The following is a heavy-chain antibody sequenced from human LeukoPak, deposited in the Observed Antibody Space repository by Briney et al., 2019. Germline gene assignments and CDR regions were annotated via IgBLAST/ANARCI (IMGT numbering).Heavy chain of an antibody. CDR2: IYSGGST. CDR1: GFTVSSNY. Sequence: PGGSLRLSCAASGFTVSSNYMSWVRQAPGKGLEWVSVIYSGGSTYYADSVKGRFTISRDNSKNTLYLQMNSLRAEDTAIYYCARVDLSTANFDYWGQGTLVTVSS. D-gene: IGHD5/OR15-5a*01. V-gene: IGHV3-66*01. J-gene: IGHJ4*02. CDR3: ARVDLSTANFDY.